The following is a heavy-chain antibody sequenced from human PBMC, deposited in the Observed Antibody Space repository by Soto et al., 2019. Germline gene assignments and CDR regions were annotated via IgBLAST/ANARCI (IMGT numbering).Heavy chain of an antibody. CDR3: AKDSPYSNYRRGYFDY. Sequence: GGSLRLSCAASGFTFSSYAMSWVRQAPGKGLEWVSAISGSGGSTYYADSVKGRFTISRDNSKNTLYLQMNSLRAEDTAVYDCAKDSPYSNYRRGYFDYWGQGTLVTVSA. CDR1: GFTFSSYA. J-gene: IGHJ4*02. V-gene: IGHV3-23*01. CDR2: ISGSGGST. D-gene: IGHD4-4*01.